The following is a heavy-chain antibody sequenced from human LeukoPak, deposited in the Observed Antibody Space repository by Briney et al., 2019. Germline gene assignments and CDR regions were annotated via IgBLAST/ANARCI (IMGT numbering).Heavy chain of an antibody. J-gene: IGHJ6*02. D-gene: IGHD6-19*01. V-gene: IGHV3-23*01. CDR3: GKPAKYWLVRGNGVDV. CDR1: GFSFSTYA. Sequence: PGGSLRLSCAASGFSFSTYAMTWVRQAPGKGLKWVASIDAGGGDTYHSDSVKGRFTISRDNSMNTLYLQMNSLRADDTAVYYCGKPAKYWLVRGNGVDVWGQGTTVTVSS. CDR2: IDAGGGDT.